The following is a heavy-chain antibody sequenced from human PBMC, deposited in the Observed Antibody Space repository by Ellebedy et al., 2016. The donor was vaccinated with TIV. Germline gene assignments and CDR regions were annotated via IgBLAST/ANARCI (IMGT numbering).Heavy chain of an antibody. Sequence: PSETLSLTCTVSGGSISSSNYYWGWVRQPPGKGLEWIGSFSYSGYTYYTPSLKSPVTVSGDTSRHQFSLKMSSVTATDTAVYYCARQPPLNVMVRGVLYFDYWGQGALVTVSS. CDR2: FSYSGYT. CDR1: GGSISSSNYY. V-gene: IGHV4-39*01. J-gene: IGHJ4*02. D-gene: IGHD3-10*01. CDR3: ARQPPLNVMVRGVLYFDY.